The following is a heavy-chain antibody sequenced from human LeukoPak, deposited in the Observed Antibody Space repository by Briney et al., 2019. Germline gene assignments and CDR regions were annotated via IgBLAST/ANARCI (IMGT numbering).Heavy chain of an antibody. J-gene: IGHJ4*02. D-gene: IGHD3-22*01. Sequence: SETLSLTCTVSGGSISSGDYYWSWIRQPPGKGLEWIGHIYYSGSTYYNPSLKSRVTISVDTSKNQFSLKLSSVTAADTAVYYCARDHRHYYDSSGYYYYFDYWGQGTLVTVSS. CDR2: IYYSGST. CDR1: GGSISSGDYY. V-gene: IGHV4-30-4*01. CDR3: ARDHRHYYDSSGYYYYFDY.